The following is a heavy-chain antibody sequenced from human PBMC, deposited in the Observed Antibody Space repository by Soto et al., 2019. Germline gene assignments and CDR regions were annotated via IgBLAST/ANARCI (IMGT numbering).Heavy chain of an antibody. CDR1: GYTFTSYA. V-gene: IGHV1-3*01. Sequence: ASVKVSCKASGYTFTSYAMHRVRQAPGQRLEWMGWINAGNGNTKYSQKFQGRVTITRDTSASTAYMELSSLRSEDTAVYYCASLSGSSDYFLHWGPATLVTVSS. J-gene: IGHJ1*01. D-gene: IGHD3-10*01. CDR2: INAGNGNT. CDR3: ASLSGSSDYFLH.